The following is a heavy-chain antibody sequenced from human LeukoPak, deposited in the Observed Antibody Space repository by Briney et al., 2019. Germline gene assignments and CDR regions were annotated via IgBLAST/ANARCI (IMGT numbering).Heavy chain of an antibody. Sequence: SETLSLTCAVYGGSFSGYYWSWIRQPPGKGLEWIGEINHSGSTNYNPSLKSRVTISVDTSKNQFSLKLSSVTAADTAVYYCARANGRQLGYGYWGQGTLVTFSS. D-gene: IGHD5-18*01. CDR2: INHSGST. J-gene: IGHJ4*02. CDR1: GGSFSGYY. V-gene: IGHV4-34*01. CDR3: ARANGRQLGYGY.